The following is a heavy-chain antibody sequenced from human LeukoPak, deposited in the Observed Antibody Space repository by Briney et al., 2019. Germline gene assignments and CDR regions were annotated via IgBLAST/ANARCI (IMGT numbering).Heavy chain of an antibody. CDR3: ARVGKKVLFDP. D-gene: IGHD4-23*01. CDR1: GFTVSSNY. CDR2: IYSGGST. V-gene: IGHV3-66*01. J-gene: IGHJ5*02. Sequence: PGGSLRLSCAASGFTVSSNYMSWVRQAPGKGLEWVSVIYSGGSTYYAESVKGRFTISRDNSKNTLYLQMNSLRAEDTAVYYCARVGKKVLFDPWGQGTVVTVSS.